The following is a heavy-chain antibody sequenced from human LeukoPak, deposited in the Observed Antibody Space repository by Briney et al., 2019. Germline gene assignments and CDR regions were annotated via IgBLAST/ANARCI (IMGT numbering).Heavy chain of an antibody. V-gene: IGHV4-39*01. CDR2: IYYSGST. CDR3: ARSEYMDV. J-gene: IGHJ6*03. CDR1: GGSISSSSYY. Sequence: SETLSLTCTVSGGSISSSSYYWGWIRQPPGKGLEWIGSIYYSGSTYYNPSLKSRVTISVDTSKNQFSLKLSSVTAAETAVYYCARSEYMDVWGKGTTVTVSS.